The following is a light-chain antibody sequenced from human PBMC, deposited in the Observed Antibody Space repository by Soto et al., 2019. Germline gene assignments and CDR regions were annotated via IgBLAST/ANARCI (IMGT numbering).Light chain of an antibody. CDR1: SGSVSTSYS. Sequence: QTVVTQEPSFSVSPGGTVTLTCGLSSGSVSTSYSPSWYQQTPGQSPRTLIYSTNTRSSGVPDRVSGSILGNKAALTITGAQADDESDYYCVLYMGSGISVFGGGTKVTVL. CDR2: STN. CDR3: VLYMGSGISV. V-gene: IGLV8-61*01. J-gene: IGLJ3*02.